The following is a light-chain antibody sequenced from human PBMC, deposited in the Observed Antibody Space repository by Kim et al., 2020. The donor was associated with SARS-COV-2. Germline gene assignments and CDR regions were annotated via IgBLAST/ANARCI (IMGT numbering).Light chain of an antibody. CDR2: GAS. Sequence: VSPGERATLSCRASQSVRSNLAWYQQKPGQAPRLIIYGASTRATGIPARFSGSGSGTEFTLTISSLQSEDFAVYYCQHYDNWPPLTFGGGTKVEI. J-gene: IGKJ4*01. CDR1: QSVRSN. CDR3: QHYDNWPPLT. V-gene: IGKV3D-15*01.